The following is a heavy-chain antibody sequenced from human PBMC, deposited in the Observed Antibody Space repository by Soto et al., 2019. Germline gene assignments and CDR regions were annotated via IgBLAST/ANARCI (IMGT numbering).Heavy chain of an antibody. CDR2: IKHDGNSK. CDR3: AKDRSGSYTFDY. J-gene: IGHJ4*02. D-gene: IGHD1-26*01. CDR1: GFTFSNYA. Sequence: QVQLVESGGDVVQPGRSLRVSCAASGFTFSNYAMHWVRQAPGKGLEWVAVIKHDGNSKYYADSVKGRFTVTRDNFKDTLSLQMSSLRAEDTAVYYCAKDRSGSYTFDYWGQGTLVTVSS. V-gene: IGHV3-30-3*01.